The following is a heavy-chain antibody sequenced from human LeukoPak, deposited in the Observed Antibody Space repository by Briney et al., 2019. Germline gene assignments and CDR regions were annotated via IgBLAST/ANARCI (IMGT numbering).Heavy chain of an antibody. CDR3: AREGWAMVRGSTRWFDP. V-gene: IGHV1-46*01. CDR1: GYTFTSYY. CDR2: INPSGGST. Sequence: VASVKVSCKASGYTFTSYYMHWVRQAPGQGLEWMGIINPSGGSTSYAQKFQGRVTMTRDTSTSTVYMELSSLRSEDTAVYYCAREGWAMVRGSTRWFDPWGQGTLVTVSP. J-gene: IGHJ5*02. D-gene: IGHD3-10*01.